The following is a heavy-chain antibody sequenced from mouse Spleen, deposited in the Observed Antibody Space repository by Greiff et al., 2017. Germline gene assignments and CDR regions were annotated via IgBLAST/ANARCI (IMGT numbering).Heavy chain of an antibody. V-gene: IGHV1-59*01. D-gene: IGHD1-1*01. J-gene: IGHJ4*01. CDR3: ASPLLRRGAMDY. CDR2: IDPSDSYT. CDR1: GYTFTSYW. Sequence: QVQLQQPGAELVRPGTSVKLSYKASGYTFTSYWMHWVKQRPGQGLEWIGVIDPSDSYTNYNQKFKGKATLTVDTSSSTAYMQLSSLTSEDSAVYYCASPLLRRGAMDYWGQGTSVTVSA.